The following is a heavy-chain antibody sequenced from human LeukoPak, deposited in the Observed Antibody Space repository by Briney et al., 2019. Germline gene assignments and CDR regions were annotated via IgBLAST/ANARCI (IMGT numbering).Heavy chain of an antibody. J-gene: IGHJ5*02. Sequence: SETLSLTCAVSGGSISSSNWWSWVRQPPGKGLEWIGSIYYSGSTYYNPSLKSRVTISVDTSKNQFSLKLSSVTAADTAVYYCARHEARGVIIHNWFDPWGQGTLVTVSS. V-gene: IGHV4-4*02. CDR2: IYYSGST. CDR1: GGSISSSNW. CDR3: ARHEARGVIIHNWFDP. D-gene: IGHD3-10*01.